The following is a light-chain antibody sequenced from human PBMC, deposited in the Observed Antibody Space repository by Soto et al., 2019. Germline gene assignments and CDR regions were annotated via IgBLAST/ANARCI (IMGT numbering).Light chain of an antibody. CDR1: QNISNY. CDR2: DVS. J-gene: IGKJ4*01. CDR3: QQYDNSPLT. Sequence: ENVLTQSPGTLSLSPVERATLSCRASQNISNYLIWYQQKPGQAPRLLIYDVSNRATGIPDRFSGSGSGTDFTLTISRLEPEDFAVYYCQQYDNSPLTFGGGTKVDIK. V-gene: IGKV3-20*01.